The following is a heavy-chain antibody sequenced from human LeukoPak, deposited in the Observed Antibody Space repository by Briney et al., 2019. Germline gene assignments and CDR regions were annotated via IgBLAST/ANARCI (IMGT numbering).Heavy chain of an antibody. J-gene: IGHJ4*02. D-gene: IGHD6-13*01. Sequence: SETLSLTCTVSGGSINGYYWSWIRQSPGKGLESLGYIYYTGSTNYNPSLKSRITISVDTSKNQFSLKLSSVTAADTAVYYCASIAAAGYHFDYWGQGTLVTVSS. CDR1: GGSINGYY. CDR3: ASIAAAGYHFDY. CDR2: IYYTGST. V-gene: IGHV4-59*01.